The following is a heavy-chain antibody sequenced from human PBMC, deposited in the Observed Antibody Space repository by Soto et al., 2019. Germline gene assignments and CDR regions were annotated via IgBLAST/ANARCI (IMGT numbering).Heavy chain of an antibody. V-gene: IGHV3-15*01. CDR2: IKSKTDGGTT. CDR3: TTDSSSWYYYYYYMDV. CDR1: GFTFSNAW. J-gene: IGHJ6*03. D-gene: IGHD6-13*01. Sequence: GGSLRLSCAASGFTFSNAWMSWVRQAPGKGLEWVGRIKSKTDGGTTDYAAPVKGRFTISRDDSKNTLYLQMNSLKTEDTAVYYCTTDSSSWYYYYYYMDVWGKGTTVTVSS.